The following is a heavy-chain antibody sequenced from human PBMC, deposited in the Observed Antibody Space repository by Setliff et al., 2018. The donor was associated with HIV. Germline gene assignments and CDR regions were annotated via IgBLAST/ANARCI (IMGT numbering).Heavy chain of an antibody. D-gene: IGHD7-27*01. Sequence: GASVKVSCKASGYTFTSYDIYWVRQATGQGLEWMGWMNPNSGNTGYAQKFQGRVTMTRNTSINTTYMELSRLRSEDTAVYYCARGADYLGIPSYYYCYMDVWGKGTTVTVSS. CDR2: MNPNSGNT. V-gene: IGHV1-8*01. CDR1: GYTFTSYD. J-gene: IGHJ6*03. CDR3: ARGADYLGIPSYYYCYMDV.